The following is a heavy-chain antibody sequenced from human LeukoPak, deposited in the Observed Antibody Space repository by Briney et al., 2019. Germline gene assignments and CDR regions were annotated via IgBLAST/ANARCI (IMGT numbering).Heavy chain of an antibody. CDR2: INSDGSST. CDR3: ARVRSEWELVLDAFDI. V-gene: IGHV3-74*01. CDR1: GFTFSSYW. D-gene: IGHD1-26*01. J-gene: IGHJ3*02. Sequence: GGSLRLSGAASGFTFSSYWMHWVRQAPGKGLVWVSRINSDGSSTSYADSVKGRFTISRDNAKNTLYLQMNSLRAEDTAVYYCARVRSEWELVLDAFDIWGQGTMVTVS.